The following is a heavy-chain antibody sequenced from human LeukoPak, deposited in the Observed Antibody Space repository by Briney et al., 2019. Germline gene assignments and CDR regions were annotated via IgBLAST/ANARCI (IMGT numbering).Heavy chain of an antibody. Sequence: ASVKVSCKASGYSFTNNYLNWVRQAPGQGLEWMGWINPNSGVTNYVQKFQGRVTMTRDTSITTIYMELSRLTSDDTAVYYCARDRVGFSYGWGRSRHFDFWGQGTPVIVSS. CDR1: GYSFTNNY. V-gene: IGHV1-2*02. J-gene: IGHJ4*02. D-gene: IGHD5-18*01. CDR2: INPNSGVT. CDR3: ARDRVGFSYGWGRSRHFDF.